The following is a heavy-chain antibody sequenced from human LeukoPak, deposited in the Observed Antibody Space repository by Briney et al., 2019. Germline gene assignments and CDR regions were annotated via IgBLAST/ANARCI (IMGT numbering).Heavy chain of an antibody. D-gene: IGHD3-10*01. J-gene: IGHJ4*02. CDR1: GGSFSGYY. V-gene: IGHV4-34*01. Sequence: SETLSLTCAVYGGSFSGYYWSWIRQPPGKGLEWIGEINHSGSTNYNPSLKSRVTISVDTSKNQFSLKLSSVTAADTAVYYCARGVRANGAFDYWGQGTLVTVSS. CDR3: ARGVRANGAFDY. CDR2: INHSGST.